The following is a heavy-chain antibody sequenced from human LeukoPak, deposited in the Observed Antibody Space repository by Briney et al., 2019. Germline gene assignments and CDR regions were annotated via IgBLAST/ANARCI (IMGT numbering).Heavy chain of an antibody. CDR1: GGSISSDY. D-gene: IGHD3-10*01. Sequence: SETLSLSCTVSGGSISSDYWSWIRQPAGKGLEWIGLISASGSTNYNPSLKSRVTISVDTSKNQLSLQLTSVTAADTAVYYCARELFYGSGTYYFAHWGQGTLVTVSS. CDR3: ARELFYGSGTYYFAH. CDR2: ISASGST. V-gene: IGHV4-4*07. J-gene: IGHJ4*02.